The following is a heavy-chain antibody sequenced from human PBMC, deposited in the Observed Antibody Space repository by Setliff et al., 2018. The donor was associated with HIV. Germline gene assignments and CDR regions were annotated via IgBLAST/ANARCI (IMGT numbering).Heavy chain of an antibody. D-gene: IGHD3-3*02. CDR1: GYSISSGYY. V-gene: IGHV4-38-2*01. CDR2: IYYSGST. CDR3: ARGRALGV. Sequence: SETLSLTCAVSGYSISSGYYWGWIRQPPGKGLEWIGSIYYSGSTYYNPSLKSRVTISVDTSKNQFSLKLSSVTAADTAVYYCARGRALGVWGQGTMVTVSS. J-gene: IGHJ3*01.